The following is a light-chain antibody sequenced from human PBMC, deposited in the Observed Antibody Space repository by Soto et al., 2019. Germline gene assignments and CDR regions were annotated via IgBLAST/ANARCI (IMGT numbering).Light chain of an antibody. CDR3: ISYTSSSTWV. J-gene: IGLJ3*02. Sequence: LTQPASVSGSPGQSITISCTGTSNDVGGYNYVSWYQQHPGKVPKLMIYEVSNRPSGVSDRFSGSRSGNTASLTISGLQAEDESDYYCISYTSSSTWVFGGGTQLTVL. CDR2: EVS. CDR1: SNDVGGYNY. V-gene: IGLV2-14*01.